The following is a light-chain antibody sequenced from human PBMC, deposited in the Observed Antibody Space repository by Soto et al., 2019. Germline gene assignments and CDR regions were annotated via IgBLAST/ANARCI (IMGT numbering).Light chain of an antibody. CDR2: KAS. Sequence: DIQMTQSPSTLSASVGDRVTITCRASQSISSWLAWYQQKPGKAPKLLIYKASSLEIGVPSRFSGSGSGTEFTVTISSLQPDDFATYYGQQYNSYPLTFGGGTKVEIK. J-gene: IGKJ4*01. V-gene: IGKV1-5*03. CDR1: QSISSW. CDR3: QQYNSYPLT.